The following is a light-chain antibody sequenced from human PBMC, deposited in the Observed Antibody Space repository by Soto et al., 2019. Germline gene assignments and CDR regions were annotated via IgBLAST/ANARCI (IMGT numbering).Light chain of an antibody. Sequence: DIQMTQSPSTLSASVGDRVTITCRASQNINIWLAWYQQKPGKAPKLVIFDASSLESGVPSRFSGSGSGTEFTLTISSLQPDDFATYYCQSTYIHPWAFGQGTTVEI. CDR2: DAS. CDR3: QSTYIHPWA. J-gene: IGKJ1*01. V-gene: IGKV1-5*01. CDR1: QNINIW.